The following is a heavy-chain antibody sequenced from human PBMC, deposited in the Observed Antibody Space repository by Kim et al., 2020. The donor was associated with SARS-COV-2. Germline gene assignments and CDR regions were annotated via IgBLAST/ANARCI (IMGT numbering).Heavy chain of an antibody. J-gene: IGHJ6*02. D-gene: IGHD2-2*01. CDR3: ARESSTGGYYYYGMDV. CDR1: GYSISSGYY. V-gene: IGHV4-38-2*02. CDR2: IYHSGST. Sequence: SETLSLTCTVSGYSISSGYYWGWIRQPPGKGLEWIGSIYHSGSTYYNPSLKSRVTISVDTSKNQFSLKLSSVTAADTAVYYCARESSTGGYYYYGMDVWGQGTTVTVSS.